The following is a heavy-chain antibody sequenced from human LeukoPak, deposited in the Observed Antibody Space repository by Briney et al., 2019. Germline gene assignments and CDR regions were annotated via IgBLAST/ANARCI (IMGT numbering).Heavy chain of an antibody. CDR3: ARTPAYCGGDCYSTFDY. D-gene: IGHD2-21*02. Sequence: QPGGSLRLSCAASGFTFSTYAMSWVRQAPGKGLEWVSAFSVGGGTTYYADSVKGRFTISRDNSKNMLYLQMNSLRAEDTAVYYYARTPAYCGGDCYSTFDYWGQGTLVTVSS. CDR1: GFTFSTYA. CDR2: FSVGGGTT. J-gene: IGHJ4*02. V-gene: IGHV3-23*01.